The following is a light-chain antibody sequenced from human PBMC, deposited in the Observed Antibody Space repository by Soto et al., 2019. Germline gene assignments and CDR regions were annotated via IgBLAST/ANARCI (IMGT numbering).Light chain of an antibody. CDR1: QSVSSN. CDR3: QHYNNWLRT. CDR2: GAS. J-gene: IGKJ1*01. Sequence: EIVMTQSPATLSVSPGERATLSCRASQSVSSNLAWYQQKPGQAPRLLLYGASTRATGIPARFSGSGSGTEFTLTISSLQSEDFAVYYCQHYNNWLRTFGQGTKVELK. V-gene: IGKV3-15*01.